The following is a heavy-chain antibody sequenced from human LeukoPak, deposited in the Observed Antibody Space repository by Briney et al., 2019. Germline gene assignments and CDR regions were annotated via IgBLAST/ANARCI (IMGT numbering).Heavy chain of an antibody. CDR2: IYYSGST. D-gene: IGHD6-19*01. Sequence: PSETLSLTCTVSGGSISGYYYNWIRQPPGKGLEWIGYIYYSGSTNYNPSLKSRVTISVDTSKNQFSLKLSSVTAADTAVYYCARGESSGWYFDYWGQGTLVTVSS. J-gene: IGHJ4*02. V-gene: IGHV4-59*01. CDR1: GGSISGYY. CDR3: ARGESSGWYFDY.